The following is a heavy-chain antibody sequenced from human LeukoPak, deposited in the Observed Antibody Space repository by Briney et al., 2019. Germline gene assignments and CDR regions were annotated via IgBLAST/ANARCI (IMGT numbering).Heavy chain of an antibody. Sequence: GGSLRLSCAASGFTFSSYAMSWVRQAPGKGLEWVSAISGSGGSTYYADSVKGRFTISRDNSKNTLYLQMNSLRAEDMALYYCAKARELYDAFDIWGQGTMVTVSS. D-gene: IGHD1-26*01. CDR2: ISGSGGST. V-gene: IGHV3-23*01. CDR3: AKARELYDAFDI. CDR1: GFTFSSYA. J-gene: IGHJ3*02.